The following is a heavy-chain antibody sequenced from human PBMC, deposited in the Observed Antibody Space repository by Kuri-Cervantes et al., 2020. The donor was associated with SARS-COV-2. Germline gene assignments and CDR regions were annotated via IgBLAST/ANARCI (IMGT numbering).Heavy chain of an antibody. D-gene: IGHD1-7*01. CDR2: IHYSGST. J-gene: IGHJ6*03. Sequence: LRLSCTVSGGSISSGDYYWSWIRQPPGKGLEWIGYIHYSGSTYYNPSLKSRVTISVDTSKNQFSLKLSSVTAADTAVYYCARTLASITGTYMDVWGKGTMVTVSS. V-gene: IGHV4-30-4*08. CDR3: ARTLASITGTYMDV. CDR1: GGSISSGDYY.